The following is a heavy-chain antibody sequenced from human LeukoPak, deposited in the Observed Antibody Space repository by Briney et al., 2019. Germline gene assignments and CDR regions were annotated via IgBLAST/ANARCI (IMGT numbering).Heavy chain of an antibody. CDR2: VYYSGST. J-gene: IGHJ3*02. CDR1: GGSISSNNYY. V-gene: IGHV4-39*01. CDR3: AMRFTLFGVVIPGSDAFDI. Sequence: KPSETLSLTCTVSGGSISSNNYYWGWFLQPPGKGLEWIGTVYYSGSTYYNPSLKSRVTISVDTSRKQFSLNLNSVTAADTAVYYCAMRFTLFGVVIPGSDAFDIWGQGTMVTVSS. D-gene: IGHD3-3*01.